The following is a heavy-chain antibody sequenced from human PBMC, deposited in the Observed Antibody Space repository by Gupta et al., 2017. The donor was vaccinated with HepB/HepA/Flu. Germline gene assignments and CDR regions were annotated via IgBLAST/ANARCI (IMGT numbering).Heavy chain of an antibody. CDR1: GFTFDDYA. V-gene: IGHV3-9*01. CDR2: ISWNSGSI. Sequence: EVQLVESGGGLVQPGRSLRLSCAASGFTFDDYAMPWVRQAPGKGLEWVSGISWNSGSIGYADSVKGRFTISRDNAKNSLYLQMNSLRAEDTALYYCAKGYYDFWSGYFTSVFDYWGQGTLVTVSS. D-gene: IGHD3-3*01. J-gene: IGHJ4*02. CDR3: AKGYYDFWSGYFTSVFDY.